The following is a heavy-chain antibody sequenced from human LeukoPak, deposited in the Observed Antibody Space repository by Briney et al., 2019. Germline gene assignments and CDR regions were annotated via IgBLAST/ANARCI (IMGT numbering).Heavy chain of an antibody. CDR3: ASLGLVAKAFDI. CDR2: IYYSGST. V-gene: IGHV4-39*07. Sequence: SETLSLTCTVSGGSISSSSYYWGWIRQPPGKGLEWIGSIYYSGSTYYNPSLKSRVTISVDTSKNQFSLKLSSVTAADTAVYYCASLGLVAKAFDIWAKGQWSPSLQ. CDR1: GGSISSSSYY. D-gene: IGHD2-2*01. J-gene: IGHJ3*02.